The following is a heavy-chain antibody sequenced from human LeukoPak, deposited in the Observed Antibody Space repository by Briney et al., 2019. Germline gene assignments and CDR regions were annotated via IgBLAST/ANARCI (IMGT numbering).Heavy chain of an antibody. CDR1: GGSFSGYY. J-gene: IGHJ4*02. CDR3: ARGGYSGTYYFDH. V-gene: IGHV3-33*08. D-gene: IGHD1-26*01. CDR2: VWYDGSNI. Sequence: LSLTCAVYGGSFSGYYWSWIRQPPGKGLEWVAVVWYDGSNIHYVDSVKGRFTISRDNSKSTLYLQMNSLTAEDTAVYYCARGGYSGTYYFDHWGQGTLVTVSS.